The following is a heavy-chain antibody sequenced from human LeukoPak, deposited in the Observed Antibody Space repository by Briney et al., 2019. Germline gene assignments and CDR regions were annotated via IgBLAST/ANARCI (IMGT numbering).Heavy chain of an antibody. CDR1: GGSISSSSSY. V-gene: IGHV4-39*01. CDR3: ARQVGERPYYYYGMDV. D-gene: IGHD3-16*01. CDR2: IYHSGST. J-gene: IGHJ6*02. Sequence: SQTLSLTCTVSGGSISSSSSYWGWIRQPPGKGLEWIGSIYHSGSTYYNPSLKSRVTISVDTSKNQFSLRLSSVTAADTAMYYCARQVGERPYYYYGMDVWGQGITVTVSS.